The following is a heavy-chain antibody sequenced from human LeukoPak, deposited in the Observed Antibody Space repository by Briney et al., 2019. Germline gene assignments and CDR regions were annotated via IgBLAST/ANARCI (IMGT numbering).Heavy chain of an antibody. CDR3: ARGVGRYCSGGSCYSK. CDR1: GGSISSYY. CDR2: IYYSGST. D-gene: IGHD2-15*01. V-gene: IGHV4-59*01. Sequence: PSETLSLTCTVSGGSISSYYWSWIRQPPGKGLEWIGYIYYSGSTNYNPSLKSRVTISVDTSKNQFSLKLSSVTAADTAVYYCARGVGRYCSGGSCYSKWGQGTLVTVSS. J-gene: IGHJ4*02.